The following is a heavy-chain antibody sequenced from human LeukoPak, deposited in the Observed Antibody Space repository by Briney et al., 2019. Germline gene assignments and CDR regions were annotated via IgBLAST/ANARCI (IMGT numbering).Heavy chain of an antibody. CDR2: IYYSGST. Sequence: SETLSLTCTVSGGSISSYDWSWIRQPPGKGLEWIGYIYYSGSTNYNPSLKSRVTISVDTSKNQFSLKLSSVTAADTAGDYCARGWGRGGGFYYFDYWGKGTTVTVSS. J-gene: IGHJ4*03. CDR1: GGSISSYD. CDR3: ARGWGRGGGFYYFDY. D-gene: IGHD3-16*01. V-gene: IGHV4-59*01.